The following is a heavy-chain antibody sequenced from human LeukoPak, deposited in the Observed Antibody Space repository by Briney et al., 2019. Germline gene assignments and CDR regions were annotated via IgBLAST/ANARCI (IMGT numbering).Heavy chain of an antibody. CDR1: GGSISSSTCY. D-gene: IGHD1-26*01. Sequence: SETLSLTCTVSGGSISSSTCYWGWIRQPPGKGREWIGNIYYGGSTYYNPSLKSRVTISVDTSKNQFSLKLSSVTAADTAVFYCARYYRNGPLDYWGQGTLVTVSS. J-gene: IGHJ4*02. CDR3: ARYYRNGPLDY. V-gene: IGHV4-39*01. CDR2: IYYGGST.